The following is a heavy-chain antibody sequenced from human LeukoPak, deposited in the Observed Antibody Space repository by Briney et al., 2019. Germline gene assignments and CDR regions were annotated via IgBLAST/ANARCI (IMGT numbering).Heavy chain of an antibody. CDR2: ISGDGSIT. D-gene: IGHD4-17*01. CDR1: GFTVSSNY. Sequence: PGGSLRLSCAASGFTVSSNYMSWVRQAPGKGLVWVSYISGDGSITNYADSVKGRFTISRDNAKKTLYLQMNSLSAEDTAVYYCARDEPTVTTGPPVGSWGQGTLVTVSS. V-gene: IGHV3-74*01. J-gene: IGHJ5*02. CDR3: ARDEPTVTTGPPVGS.